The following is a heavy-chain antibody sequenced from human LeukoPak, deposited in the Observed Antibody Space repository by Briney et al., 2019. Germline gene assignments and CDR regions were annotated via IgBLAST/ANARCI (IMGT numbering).Heavy chain of an antibody. Sequence: GASAKVSCKVSGYTFTRFAFSWVRQAPGHGLEWMGRINAYNGKTEYSEKLQGRLTMTTETSSSTLYLELRSLGSDDTAVYFCARDTPQHLKRFDDWGQGTLVTVSS. CDR1: GYTFTRFA. V-gene: IGHV1-18*01. J-gene: IGHJ4*02. D-gene: IGHD1-1*01. CDR3: ARDTPQHLKRFDD. CDR2: INAYNGKT.